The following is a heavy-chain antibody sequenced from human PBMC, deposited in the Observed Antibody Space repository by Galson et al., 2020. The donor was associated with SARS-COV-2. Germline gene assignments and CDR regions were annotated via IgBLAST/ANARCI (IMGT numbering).Heavy chain of an antibody. D-gene: IGHD2-15*01. CDR1: GGSISSSSYY. J-gene: IGHJ3*02. Sequence: SETLSLTCTVSGGSISSSSYYWGWIRQPPGKGLEWIGSIYYSGSTYYNPSLKSRVTISVDTSKNQFSLELSSVTAADAAVYYCARDSPVVAATLFAFDIWGQGTMVTVSS. CDR3: ARDSPVVAATLFAFDI. V-gene: IGHV4-39*07. CDR2: IYYSGST.